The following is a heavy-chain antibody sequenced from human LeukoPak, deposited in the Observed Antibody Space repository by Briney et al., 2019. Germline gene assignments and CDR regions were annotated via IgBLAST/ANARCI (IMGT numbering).Heavy chain of an antibody. CDR2: INPNSGGA. D-gene: IGHD4-23*01. CDR1: GYTFTDYY. V-gene: IGHV1-2*02. J-gene: IGHJ4*02. Sequence: ASVKVSCKASGYTFTDYYIHWVRQAPGQGLEWMGWINPNSGGANYAQNFQGRVTMTRDTSISTAYMELSRLTSDDTAVYYCARDHGYGGQVDYWGQGTLVTVSS. CDR3: ARDHGYGGQVDY.